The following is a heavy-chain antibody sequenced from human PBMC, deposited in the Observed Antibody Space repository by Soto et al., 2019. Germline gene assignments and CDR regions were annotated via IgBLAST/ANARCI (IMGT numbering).Heavy chain of an antibody. V-gene: IGHV3-23*01. Sequence: PGGSLRLSCEASGFTFSNYAMAWVRQTPGEGPEWVSTIGSGGSTYYADSVKGRFTISRDNSKNTLYLQMNSLRAEDTAVYYCARGSTYYDFWSGYLEGQNLDYWGQGTLVTVSS. CDR1: GFTFSNYA. J-gene: IGHJ4*02. D-gene: IGHD3-3*01. CDR2: IGSGGST. CDR3: ARGSTYYDFWSGYLEGQNLDY.